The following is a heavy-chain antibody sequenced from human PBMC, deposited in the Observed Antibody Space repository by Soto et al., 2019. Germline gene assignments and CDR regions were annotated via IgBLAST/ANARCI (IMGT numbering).Heavy chain of an antibody. J-gene: IGHJ4*02. V-gene: IGHV1-18*01. CDR1: GYTFTSYG. D-gene: IGHD3-10*01. Sequence: GASVKVSCKASGYTFTSYGISWVRQAPGQGLEWMGWISAYNGNTNYAQKLQGRVTMTTDTSTSTAYMELRSLRSDDTAVYYCARDHYGSGSYLGPLFDYWGQGTLVTVSS. CDR3: ARDHYGSGSYLGPLFDY. CDR2: ISAYNGNT.